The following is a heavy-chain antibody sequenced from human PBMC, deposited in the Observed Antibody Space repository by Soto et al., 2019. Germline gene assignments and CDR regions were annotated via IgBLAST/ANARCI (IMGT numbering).Heavy chain of an antibody. CDR3: ARDLRAGRPSYYYYGMDV. J-gene: IGHJ6*02. CDR1: GGSICSGGYY. V-gene: IGHV4-31*03. CDR2: IYYSGST. Sequence: SETLSLTCTVSGGSICSGGYYWSWIRQHPGKGLEWIGYIYYSGSTYYNPSLKSRVTISVDTSKNQFSLKLSSVTAADTAVYYCARDLRAGRPSYYYYGMDVWGQGTTVTVSS. D-gene: IGHD6-19*01.